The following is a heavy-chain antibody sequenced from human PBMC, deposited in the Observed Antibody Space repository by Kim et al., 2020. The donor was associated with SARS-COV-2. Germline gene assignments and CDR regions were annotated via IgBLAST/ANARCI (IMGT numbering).Heavy chain of an antibody. J-gene: IGHJ4*02. CDR1: GYTLTELS. CDR2: FDPENGET. Sequence: ASVKVSCKVSGYTLTELSIHWVRQAPGKGPEWMGGFDPENGETIYTQKFQARVTMTEDTSTYTAYMELTSLRSDDTAVYYCATAGCSSTSCYFVYWGQGTLVTVSS. CDR3: ATAGCSSTSCYFVY. V-gene: IGHV1-24*01. D-gene: IGHD2-2*01.